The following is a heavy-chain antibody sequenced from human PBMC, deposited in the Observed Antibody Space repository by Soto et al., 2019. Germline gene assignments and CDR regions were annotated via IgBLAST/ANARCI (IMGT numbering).Heavy chain of an antibody. J-gene: IGHJ6*02. CDR3: ARHTGIVVVPAINYGMDV. Sequence: ASVKVSCKASGYTFTGYYMHWVRQAPGQGLEWMGWINPNSGGTNYAQKFQGWVTMTRDTSISTAYMELSRLRSDDTAVYYCARHTGIVVVPAINYGMDVWAQGTTVTVSS. CDR2: INPNSGGT. CDR1: GYTFTGYY. D-gene: IGHD2-2*01. V-gene: IGHV1-2*04.